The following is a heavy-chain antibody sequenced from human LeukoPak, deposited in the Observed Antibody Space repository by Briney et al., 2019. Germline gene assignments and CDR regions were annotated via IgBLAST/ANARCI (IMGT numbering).Heavy chain of an antibody. CDR2: IHPNSGKT. J-gene: IGHJ4*02. Sequence: ASVKVSCKASGYTFRSYEINWVRQAPGQGLEWVGWIHPNSGKTGYAQKFQGRVTMTRDTSTETAFMELSSLKFDDTAIFYCARGHYGGNRYFDVWGQGTLVTVSS. V-gene: IGHV1-8*01. CDR3: ARGHYGGNRYFDV. CDR1: GYTFRSYE. D-gene: IGHD4-23*01.